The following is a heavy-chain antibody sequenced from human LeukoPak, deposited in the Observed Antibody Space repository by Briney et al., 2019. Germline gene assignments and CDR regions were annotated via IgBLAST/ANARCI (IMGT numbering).Heavy chain of an antibody. CDR2: IDEGGSEK. J-gene: IGHJ4*02. V-gene: IGHV3-7*03. Sequence: GGSLRLSCEASGFTFSRFWMSWVRQAPGEGLEWVANIDEGGSEKYHVGSVRGRFTISRDNAKNSLYLQMNSLRAEDTAVYYCVRDPTRAECSDGSCYLDHWGQGTLVSVSS. D-gene: IGHD2-15*01. CDR3: VRDPTRAECSDGSCYLDH. CDR1: GFTFSRFW.